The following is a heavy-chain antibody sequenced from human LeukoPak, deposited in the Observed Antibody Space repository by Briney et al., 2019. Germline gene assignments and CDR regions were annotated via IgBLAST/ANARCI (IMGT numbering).Heavy chain of an antibody. CDR3: ARALLETYYDYVWGSYRDAFDI. D-gene: IGHD3-16*02. CDR2: ISAYNGNT. CDR1: GYTFTSYG. Sequence: ASVKVSCKASGYTFTSYGISWVRQAPGQGLEWMGWISAYNGNTNYAQKLQGRVTMTTDTSTSTAYMELRGLRSDDTAVYYCARALLETYYDYVWGSYRDAFDIWGQGTMVTVSS. J-gene: IGHJ3*02. V-gene: IGHV1-18*01.